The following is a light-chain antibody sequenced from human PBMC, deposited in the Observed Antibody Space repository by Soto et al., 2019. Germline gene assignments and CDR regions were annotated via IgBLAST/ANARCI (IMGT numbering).Light chain of an antibody. CDR3: SSYTSSSTLVV. CDR1: SSDVGGYNY. J-gene: IGLJ2*01. CDR2: DVS. Sequence: QSALTQPASVSGSPGQSITISCTGTSSDVGGYNYVSWYQQHPGKAPKLMIYDVSNRPSGVSNRFSGSKSGNTASLTISGLQAEDEADYYCSSYTSSSTLVVXXXGTKVTVL. V-gene: IGLV2-14*01.